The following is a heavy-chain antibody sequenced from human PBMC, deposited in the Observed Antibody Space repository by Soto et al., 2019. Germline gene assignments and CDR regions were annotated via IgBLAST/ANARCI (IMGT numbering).Heavy chain of an antibody. CDR1: GFTFSSYV. CDR3: AKEMGDYYDSSGSWFDP. CDR2: ISGSGDNT. Sequence: GGSLRLSCAASGFTFSSYVMSWVRQAPGKGLEWVSGISGSGDNTYYADSVKGRFTISRDNSKNTLFLQMNSLRAEDTALYFCAKEMGDYYDSSGSWFDPWGQGTLVTVSS. V-gene: IGHV3-23*01. D-gene: IGHD3-22*01. J-gene: IGHJ5*02.